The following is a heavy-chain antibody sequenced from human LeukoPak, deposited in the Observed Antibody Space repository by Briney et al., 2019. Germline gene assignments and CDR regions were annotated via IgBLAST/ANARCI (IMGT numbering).Heavy chain of an antibody. CDR3: AKFPPSLVDTAMAFDY. CDR2: ISGSGGST. V-gene: IGHV3-23*01. J-gene: IGHJ4*02. CDR1: GFTFSSYA. D-gene: IGHD5-18*01. Sequence: PGGSLRLSCAASGFTFSSYAMSWVRQAPGKGLEWVSAISGSGGSTYYADSVKGRFTISRDNSKNTLYLQMNSLRAEDTAVYYCAKFPPSLVDTAMAFDYWGQGTPVTVSS.